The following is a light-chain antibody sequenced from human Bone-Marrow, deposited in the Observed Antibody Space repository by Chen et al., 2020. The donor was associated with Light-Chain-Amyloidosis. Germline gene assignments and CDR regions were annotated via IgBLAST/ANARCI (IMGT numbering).Light chain of an antibody. CDR1: QSVGSN. Sequence: EIVMTQSPVTLSVSPGERVTLSCRASQSVGSNLAWYQQKPGQAPRLLFYGASTRATGIPVRFSGSGSGTDFTLTISRLEPEDFAVYFCQQRNSGGLTFGGGTRVEIK. CDR3: QQRNSGGLT. V-gene: IGKV3-15*01. J-gene: IGKJ4*01. CDR2: GAS.